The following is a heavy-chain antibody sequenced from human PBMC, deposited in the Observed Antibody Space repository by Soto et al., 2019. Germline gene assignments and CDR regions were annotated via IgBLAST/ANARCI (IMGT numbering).Heavy chain of an antibody. CDR2: INRDGGRT. CDR1: GFISSRYW. J-gene: IGHJ4*02. V-gene: IGHV3-74*01. CDR3: ASGVNGYYYVDD. Sequence: EVQLVESGGNVLQPGGSLRLSCAASGFISSRYWMHWVRQAPGKGLVWVSRINRDGGRTDYADPVKGRFAVSRENAKNTVLLQMNSLRADDTAVYYCASGVNGYYYVDDWGQGTLVTVSS. D-gene: IGHD2-8*01.